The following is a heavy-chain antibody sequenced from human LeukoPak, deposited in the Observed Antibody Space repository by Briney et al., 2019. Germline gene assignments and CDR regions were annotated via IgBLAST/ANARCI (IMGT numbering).Heavy chain of an antibody. CDR3: ARWNHFWSGAPMDYHAMDV. D-gene: IGHD3-3*02. J-gene: IGHJ6*02. CDR1: GFTFGTST. V-gene: IGHV3-23*01. Sequence: TGGSLRLSCAASGFTFGTSTMSWVRQAPGKGLEWVSSISGSGGTTYHADSVKGRFTISRDISKNTLYLQMNSLRAEDTAVYYCARWNHFWSGAPMDYHAMDVWGQGTTVTVSS. CDR2: ISGSGGTT.